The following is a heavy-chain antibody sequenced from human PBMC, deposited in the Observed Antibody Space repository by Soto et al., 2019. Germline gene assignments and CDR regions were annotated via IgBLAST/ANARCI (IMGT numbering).Heavy chain of an antibody. CDR3: ARHLRLDATSYDFWSGYLFDY. CDR1: GYTLTELS. D-gene: IGHD3-3*01. J-gene: IGHJ4*02. Sequence: ASVKLSCKVSGYTLTELSMHWVRQAPGKGLEWMGGFDPEDGETIYAQKFQGRVTMTEDTSTDTAYMELSSLRSEDTAVYYCARHLRLDATSYDFWSGYLFDYWGQGALVTVSS. CDR2: FDPEDGET. V-gene: IGHV1-24*01.